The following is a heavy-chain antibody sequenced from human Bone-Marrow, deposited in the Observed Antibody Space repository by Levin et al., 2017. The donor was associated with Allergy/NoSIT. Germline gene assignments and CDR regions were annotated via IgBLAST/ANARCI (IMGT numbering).Heavy chain of an antibody. V-gene: IGHV3-11*01. CDR1: GFTFSDYY. CDR3: AIAVQGGSGWYGVYNWFDP. Sequence: GESLKISCAASGFTFSDYYMTWIRQAPGKGLEWVSYISSNGYTIYYPDSMKGRFTISRDNAKNSLYLQMHSLSADDTAVYYCAIAVQGGSGWYGVYNWFDPWGRGTLVTVSS. D-gene: IGHD6-19*01. J-gene: IGHJ5*02. CDR2: ISSNGYTI.